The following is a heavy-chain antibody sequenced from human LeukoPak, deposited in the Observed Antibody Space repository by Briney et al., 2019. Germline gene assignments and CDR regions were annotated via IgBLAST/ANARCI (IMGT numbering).Heavy chain of an antibody. Sequence: GGSLRLSCAASGFTVSSNYMSWVRQAPGKGLEWVSVIYSGGSTYYADSVKGRFTISRDNSKNTLYLQMNSLRAEDTAVYYCAKDTSVVPAAIPTPFQHWGQGTLVAVSS. J-gene: IGHJ1*01. CDR3: AKDTSVVPAAIPTPFQH. CDR2: IYSGGST. CDR1: GFTVSSNY. D-gene: IGHD2-2*02. V-gene: IGHV3-53*01.